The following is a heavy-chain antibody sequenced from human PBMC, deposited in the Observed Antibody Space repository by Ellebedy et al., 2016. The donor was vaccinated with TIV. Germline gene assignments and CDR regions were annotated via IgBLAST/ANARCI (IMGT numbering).Heavy chain of an antibody. J-gene: IGHJ4*02. CDR3: TRGFSQGY. CDR2: INSHSGGT. Sequence: ASVKVSXKASGYTFTGYYIHWVRQGPGQGLEWMGWINSHSGGTNYAQRFQGRVTMTRNTSISTAYMELSRLRSDDRAVYYCTRGFSQGYWGQGTLVTVSS. CDR1: GYTFTGYY. V-gene: IGHV1-2*02.